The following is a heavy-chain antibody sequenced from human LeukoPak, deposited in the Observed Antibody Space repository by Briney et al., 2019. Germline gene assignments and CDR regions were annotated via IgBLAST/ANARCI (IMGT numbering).Heavy chain of an antibody. V-gene: IGHV4-34*01. CDR3: ARGRRLGSGSYYPANYYYYYMDV. CDR1: GGSFSGYY. D-gene: IGHD3-10*02. CDR2: INHSGST. J-gene: IGHJ6*03. Sequence: SETLSLTCAVYGGSFSGYYWSWIRQPPGKGLEWIGEINHSGSTNYNPSLKSRVTISVDTSKNQFPLKLSSVTAADTAVYYCARGRRLGSGSYYPANYYYYYMDVWGKGTTVTVSS.